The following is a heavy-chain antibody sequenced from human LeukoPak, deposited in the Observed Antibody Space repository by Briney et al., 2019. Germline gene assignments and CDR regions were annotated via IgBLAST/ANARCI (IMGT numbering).Heavy chain of an antibody. CDR3: ATNQQRWLQWNY. J-gene: IGHJ4*02. Sequence: ASVKISCKVSGYTFTDYYMHWVKQAPGKGLEWMGLVDPEDGETIYAEKFQGRVTITADTSTDTAYMELSSLRSEDTAVYYCATNQQRWLQWNYWGQGTLVTVSS. D-gene: IGHD5-24*01. CDR1: GYTFTDYY. V-gene: IGHV1-69-2*01. CDR2: VDPEDGET.